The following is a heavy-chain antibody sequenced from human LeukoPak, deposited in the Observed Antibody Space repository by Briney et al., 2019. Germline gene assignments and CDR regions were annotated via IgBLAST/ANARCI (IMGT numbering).Heavy chain of an antibody. D-gene: IGHD3-10*01. Sequence: SGPTLVKPTQTLTLTCSFSGFSLSTSGVGVGWIRQPPGKALEWLALIYWDGDKRISPSLKNRLTITKDTSTNQVVLTMTNMDPVDTATYYCAHTSTYGSGGAFDIWGQGTMVTVSS. CDR1: GFSLSTSGVG. V-gene: IGHV2-5*02. J-gene: IGHJ3*02. CDR3: AHTSTYGSGGAFDI. CDR2: IYWDGDK.